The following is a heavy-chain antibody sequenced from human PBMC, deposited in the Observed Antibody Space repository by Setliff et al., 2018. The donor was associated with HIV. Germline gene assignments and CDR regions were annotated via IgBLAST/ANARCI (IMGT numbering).Heavy chain of an antibody. J-gene: IGHJ6*03. CDR1: GVSTSSSSYY. CDR3: ARGNDNGQRGGNYYFMDV. CDR2: VYYSGTT. D-gene: IGHD4-17*01. Sequence: PSETLSLTCTVSGVSTSSSSYYWGWIRQPPGKGLDWIGYVYYSGTTYYNPSLNSRVTISMDTSKNQFSLKLTSVTAAGTAVYYCARGNDNGQRGGNYYFMDVWDKGTTVTVSS. V-gene: IGHV4-39*07.